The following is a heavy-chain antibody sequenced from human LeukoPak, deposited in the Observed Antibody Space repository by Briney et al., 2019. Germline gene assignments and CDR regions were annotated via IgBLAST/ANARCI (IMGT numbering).Heavy chain of an antibody. CDR2: IYTSGST. J-gene: IGHJ5*02. CDR1: GGSISSYY. CDR3: ARLPHTGWFDP. V-gene: IGHV4-4*07. Sequence: PSETLTLTCTVSGGSISSYYWSWIRQPAGKGLEWIGRIYTSGSTNYNPSLKSRVTVSVDTSKNQFSLKLSSVTAADTAVYYCARLPHTGWFDPWGQGTLVTVSS.